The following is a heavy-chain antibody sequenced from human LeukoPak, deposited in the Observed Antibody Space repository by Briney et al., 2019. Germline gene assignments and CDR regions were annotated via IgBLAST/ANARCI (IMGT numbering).Heavy chain of an antibody. Sequence: SETLSLTCAVYGGSFSGYHWSWIRQPPGKGLEWIGEINHSGSTNYNPSLKSRVTISVDTSKNQFSLKLSSVTAADTAVYYCARCAIYIAARCNYWGQGTLVTVSS. CDR2: INHSGST. J-gene: IGHJ4*02. CDR1: GGSFSGYH. V-gene: IGHV4-34*01. D-gene: IGHD6-6*01. CDR3: ARCAIYIAARCNY.